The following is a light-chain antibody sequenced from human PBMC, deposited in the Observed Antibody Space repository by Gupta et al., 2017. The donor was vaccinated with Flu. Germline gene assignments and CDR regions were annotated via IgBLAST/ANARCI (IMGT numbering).Light chain of an antibody. CDR3: ATWDDSLNGVV. CDR2: SNT. V-gene: IGLV1-44*01. J-gene: IGLJ2*01. CDR1: SSNIGSNA. Sequence: QSVLTQTPSQPGTPGPGCTITCSGSSSNIGSNAVNWYQQVPGTAPKLLIYSNTQRPSGVPDRFSGSKSGTSASLSISGLQPEDEADYYCATWDDSLNGVVFGGGTKLTV.